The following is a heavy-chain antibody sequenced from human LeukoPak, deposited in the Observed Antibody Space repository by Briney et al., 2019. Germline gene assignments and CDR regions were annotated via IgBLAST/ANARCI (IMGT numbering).Heavy chain of an antibody. CDR3: ALRYFDS. V-gene: IGHV3-7*03. J-gene: IGHJ4*02. CDR2: IKQDGSAK. Sequence: GGTVRLSCVASGLPFSDYCVHWVRHAPGKGLEWVANIKQDGSAKYYVDSVKGRFTISRDNAKNSLYLQMNSLRAEDTAVYYCALRYFDSWGQGTLVTVSS. CDR1: GLPFSDYC.